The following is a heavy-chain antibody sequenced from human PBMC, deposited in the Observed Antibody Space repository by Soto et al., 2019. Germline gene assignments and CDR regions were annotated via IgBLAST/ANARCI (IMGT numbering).Heavy chain of an antibody. CDR1: GYTFTSYA. D-gene: IGHD3-16*01. CDR2: INAGNGNT. J-gene: IGHJ5*02. Sequence: ASVKVSCKASGYTFTSYAIHWVRQAPGQRLEWMGWINAGNGNTKSSERCQGRVTITRITSMSTAYLELSSLRSEDTAVYYCARLKQDYAVAWGQGTLVIVSA. CDR3: ARLKQDYAVA. V-gene: IGHV1-3*01.